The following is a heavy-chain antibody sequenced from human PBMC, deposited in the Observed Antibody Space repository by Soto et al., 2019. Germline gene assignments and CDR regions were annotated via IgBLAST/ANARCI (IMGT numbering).Heavy chain of an antibody. CDR1: GLTFSDRY. V-gene: IGHV3-72*01. D-gene: IGHD4-17*01. CDR3: TTVTTVDYYFDY. Sequence: EVQLVESGGGLVQPGGSLRLSCAASGLTFSDRYMDWVRQAPGKGLEWVGRIRKKTNSYTTEYAASVKGRFIISRDDCTNSLYLQISSLKTEDTAVYYCTTVTTVDYYFDYWGQGTLVTVSS. CDR2: IRKKTNSYTT. J-gene: IGHJ4*02.